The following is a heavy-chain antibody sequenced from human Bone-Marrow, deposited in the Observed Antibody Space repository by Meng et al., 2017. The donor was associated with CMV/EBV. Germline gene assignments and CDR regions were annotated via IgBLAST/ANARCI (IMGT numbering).Heavy chain of an antibody. Sequence: GESLKISCAAYGFIVSTNYMYWVRQAPGKGLEWVSVIYSGGRTYYADSVKGRFTISRDISKNMLYMQMNSLRAEDTAVYYCAKDKGLRFLECFSVGGQGTLVTVSS. J-gene: IGHJ4*02. CDR3: AKDKGLRFLECFSV. CDR1: GFIVSTNY. D-gene: IGHD3-3*01. CDR2: IYSGGRT. V-gene: IGHV3-53*05.